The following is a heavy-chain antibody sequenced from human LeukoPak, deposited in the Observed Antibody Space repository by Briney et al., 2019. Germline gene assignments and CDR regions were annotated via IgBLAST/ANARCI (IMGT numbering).Heavy chain of an antibody. Sequence: GGSLRLSCAASGFTISSNYMSWVRQAPGKGLEWVSVIYSGGSTYYADSVKGRFTISRDNSKNTLYLQMNSLRAEDTAVYYCAKYFASGSYYKLPHWGQGTLVTVSS. CDR2: IYSGGST. CDR3: AKYFASGSYYKLPH. CDR1: GFTISSNY. J-gene: IGHJ1*01. D-gene: IGHD3-10*01. V-gene: IGHV3-53*01.